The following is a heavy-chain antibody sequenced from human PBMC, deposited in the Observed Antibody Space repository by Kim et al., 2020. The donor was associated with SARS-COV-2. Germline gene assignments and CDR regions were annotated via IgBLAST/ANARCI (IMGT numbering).Heavy chain of an antibody. CDR3: ARHDRPSSDWFDP. Sequence: CTPPFKGRVTISVDTSRNQFSRKLSSGTAADTAVYYCARHDRPSSDWFDPWGQGTLVTVSS. J-gene: IGHJ5*02. D-gene: IGHD3-10*01. V-gene: IGHV4-39*01.